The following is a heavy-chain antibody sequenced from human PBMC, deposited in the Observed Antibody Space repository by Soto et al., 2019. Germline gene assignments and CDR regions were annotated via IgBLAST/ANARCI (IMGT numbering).Heavy chain of an antibody. D-gene: IGHD3-3*01. CDR1: GGTFSSYA. V-gene: IGHV1-69*12. Sequence: QVQLVQSGAEVKKPGSSVKVSCKASGGTFSSYAISWVRQAPGQGLEWMGGIIPIFGTANYAQKFQGRVTITADESTSTATMELSSLRSEDTAVYYGARGEPLRCLEWLFRVYGMDVWGQGTAVTVSS. CDR3: ARGEPLRCLEWLFRVYGMDV. J-gene: IGHJ6*02. CDR2: IIPIFGTA.